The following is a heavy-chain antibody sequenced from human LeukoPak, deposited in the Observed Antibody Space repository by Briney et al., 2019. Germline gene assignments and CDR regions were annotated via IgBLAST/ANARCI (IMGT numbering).Heavy chain of an antibody. CDR3: ARELLDPRIPYCSSTSCSNWFDP. Sequence: ASVKVSCKASGYTFTGYYMHWVRQAPGQGLEWMGWINPNSGGTNYAQKFQGRVTMTRDTSISTAYMELSRLRSDDTAVYYCARELLDPRIPYCSSTSCSNWFDPWGQGTLATVSS. V-gene: IGHV1-2*02. CDR1: GYTFTGYY. D-gene: IGHD2-2*01. J-gene: IGHJ5*02. CDR2: INPNSGGT.